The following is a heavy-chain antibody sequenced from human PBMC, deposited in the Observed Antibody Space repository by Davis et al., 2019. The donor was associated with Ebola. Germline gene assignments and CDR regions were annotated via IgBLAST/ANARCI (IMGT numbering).Heavy chain of an antibody. CDR3: AREIAGQLLYFDL. CDR1: GGTFSGYT. Sequence: AASVKVSCKASGGTFSGYTNWVRQAPGQGLEWLGRIIPVLGIDSYAQKFKGRVTITADKSTSTAYMELSSLRSEDTAVYYCAREIAGQLLYFDLWGQGTLVTVSS. CDR2: IIPVLGID. J-gene: IGHJ4*02. D-gene: IGHD5-24*01. V-gene: IGHV1-69*04.